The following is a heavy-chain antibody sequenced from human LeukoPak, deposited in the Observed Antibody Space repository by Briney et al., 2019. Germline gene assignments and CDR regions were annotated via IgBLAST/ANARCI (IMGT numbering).Heavy chain of an antibody. Sequence: PGGSLRLSCAASGFTFSSYAMSWVRQAPGKGLEWVAVIWYDGSNKYYADSVKGRFTISRDNSKNTLYLQMSSLKPEDTAVYYCASRGSYSSFDYWGQGTLVTVSS. D-gene: IGHD1-26*01. CDR1: GFTFSSYA. V-gene: IGHV3-33*08. CDR3: ASRGSYSSFDY. CDR2: IWYDGSNK. J-gene: IGHJ4*02.